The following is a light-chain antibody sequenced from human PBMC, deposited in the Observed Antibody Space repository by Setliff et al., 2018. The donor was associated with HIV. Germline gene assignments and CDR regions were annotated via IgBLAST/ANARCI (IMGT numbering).Light chain of an antibody. Sequence: QSVLTQPASVSGSPGQSITISCTGTSSDIGAYNYVSWYQQHPGKAPKLMIYEVSNRPSGVSNRFSGSKSGNTASLTISGLQPEDGADYYCSSYTNSVTVVFGTGTKVTVL. J-gene: IGLJ1*01. CDR2: EVS. CDR3: SSYTNSVTVV. V-gene: IGLV2-14*01. CDR1: SSDIGAYNY.